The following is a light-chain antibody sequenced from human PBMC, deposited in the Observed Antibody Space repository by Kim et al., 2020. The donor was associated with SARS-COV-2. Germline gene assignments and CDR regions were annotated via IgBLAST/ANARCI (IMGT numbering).Light chain of an antibody. CDR1: QTIDNF. J-gene: IGKJ1*01. CDR3: LQVQTTWT. Sequence: DIQMTQSPASLSAAVGDRVTITCRASQTIDNFLNWYQQKPGKAPQLLIFAASILHTGVPSRFSGSGSATHFTLTISGLQPEDAATYYCLQVQTTWTFGQGTKVDIK. V-gene: IGKV1-39*01. CDR2: AAS.